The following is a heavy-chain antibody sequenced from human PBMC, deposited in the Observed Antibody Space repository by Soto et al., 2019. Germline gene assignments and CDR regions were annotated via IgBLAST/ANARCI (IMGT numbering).Heavy chain of an antibody. D-gene: IGHD5-18*01. J-gene: IGHJ4*02. Sequence: QLVQSGAEVKKPGSSVKVSCKASGDTLSNYAISWVRQVPGQGLEWMGGTTPIIRTTDYAQKFQGRVTITADESTTTYCMELSGLRFDDTAVYYCAAGDSSDTGDHWGQGTLVTVSS. V-gene: IGHV1-69*01. CDR1: GDTLSNYA. CDR3: AAGDSSDTGDH. CDR2: TTPIIRTT.